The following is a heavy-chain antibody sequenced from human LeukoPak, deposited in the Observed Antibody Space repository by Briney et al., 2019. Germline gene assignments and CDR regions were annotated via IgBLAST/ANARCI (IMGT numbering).Heavy chain of an antibody. D-gene: IGHD1-26*01. CDR3: AKDGGSETYYGEEYYFDY. CDR1: GFTFSSYG. V-gene: IGHV3-30*18. Sequence: GRSLRLSCAASGFTFSSYGMPWVRQAPGKGLEWVAVISYDGSKKYYADSVKGRFTISRDNSKNTLYLQMNSLRAEDTAVYYCAKDGGSETYYGEEYYFDYWGQGTLVTVSS. J-gene: IGHJ4*02. CDR2: ISYDGSKK.